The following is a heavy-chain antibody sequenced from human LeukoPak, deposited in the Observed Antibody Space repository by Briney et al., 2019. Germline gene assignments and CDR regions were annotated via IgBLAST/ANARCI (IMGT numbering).Heavy chain of an antibody. J-gene: IGHJ4*02. CDR1: GFTFSSYE. V-gene: IGHV3-48*03. CDR3: AKETREYFDY. CDR2: ISSSGSTI. D-gene: IGHD1-14*01. Sequence: GGSLRLSCAAYGFTFSSYEMNWVRQAPGKGLEWVSYISSSGSTIYYADSVKGRFTISRDNSKNTLYLQMNSLRAEDTAVYYCAKETREYFDYWGQGTLVTVSS.